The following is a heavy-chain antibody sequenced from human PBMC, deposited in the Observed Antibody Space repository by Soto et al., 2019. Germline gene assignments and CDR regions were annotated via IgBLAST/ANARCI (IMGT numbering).Heavy chain of an antibody. CDR3: AKDRMGAGVRGYFDY. CDR2: ISYDGSNK. D-gene: IGHD3-10*01. J-gene: IGHJ4*02. V-gene: IGHV3-30*18. Sequence: QVQLVESGGGVVQPGKSLRLSCEGSGFTLISYGMDWARQAPGKGLGWVAVISYDGSNKYYADSVKGRFTISRDNSKNTLYLQMSSLRADDTAVYYCAKDRMGAGVRGYFDYWGQGTLVTVSS. CDR1: GFTLISYG.